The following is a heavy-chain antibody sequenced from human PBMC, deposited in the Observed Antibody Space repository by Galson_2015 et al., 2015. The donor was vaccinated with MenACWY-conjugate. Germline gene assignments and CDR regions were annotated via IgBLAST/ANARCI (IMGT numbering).Heavy chain of an antibody. CDR3: IRDLGYGGNRFDY. CDR2: IKNDGRTT. V-gene: IGHV3-74*03. D-gene: IGHD4-23*01. J-gene: IGHJ4*02. CDR1: GFTFSSYW. Sequence: SLRLSCAASGFTFSSYWMHWVRHVPGKGLAWVSLIKNDGRTTAYADSVKGRFTISRDNAKNTLYLQMNSLRADDTAVYYCIRDLGYGGNRFDYLGQRPLMTVSS.